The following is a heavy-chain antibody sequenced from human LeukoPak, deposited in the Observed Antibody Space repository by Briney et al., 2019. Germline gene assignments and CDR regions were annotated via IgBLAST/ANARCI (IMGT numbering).Heavy chain of an antibody. Sequence: KAGGSLRLSCAASGFTFSSYAMSWVRQAPGKGLEWVSAISGSGGSTYYADSVKGRFTISRDNSKNTLYLQMNSLRAEDTAVYYCARDLGGCTNGLCSYYFDYWGQGTLVTVSS. J-gene: IGHJ4*02. V-gene: IGHV3-23*01. CDR1: GFTFSSYA. CDR3: ARDLGGCTNGLCSYYFDY. CDR2: ISGSGGST. D-gene: IGHD2-8*01.